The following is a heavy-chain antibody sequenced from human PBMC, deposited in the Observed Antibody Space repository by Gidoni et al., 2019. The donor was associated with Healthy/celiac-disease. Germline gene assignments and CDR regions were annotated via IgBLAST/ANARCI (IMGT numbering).Heavy chain of an antibody. J-gene: IGHJ6*03. Sequence: EVQLVQSEAEVKRPGESLRSSCTGSGYRFTDTLISWVRQMPGKGLEWRGRIDPSDSYTNYSPSFQGHVTISADKSISTAYLQWSSLKASDTALYYCARSLVVVAATTYYYYYYMDVWGKGTTVTVSS. CDR1: GYRFTDTL. V-gene: IGHV5-10-1*01. CDR2: IDPSDSYT. CDR3: ARSLVVVAATTYYYYYYMDV. D-gene: IGHD2-15*01.